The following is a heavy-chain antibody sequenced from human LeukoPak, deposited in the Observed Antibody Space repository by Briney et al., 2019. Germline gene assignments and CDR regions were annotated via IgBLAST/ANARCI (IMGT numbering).Heavy chain of an antibody. Sequence: SVKVSCKASGGTFSSYAISWVRQAPGQGLEWMGGIIPIFGTANYAQKFQGRVTITTDESTSTAYMELSSLRSEDTAVYYCARGAITGTPYYYYYMDVWGKGTTVTVSS. J-gene: IGHJ6*03. CDR1: GGTFSSYA. CDR3: ARGAITGTPYYYYYMDV. CDR2: IIPIFGTA. V-gene: IGHV1-69*05. D-gene: IGHD1-7*01.